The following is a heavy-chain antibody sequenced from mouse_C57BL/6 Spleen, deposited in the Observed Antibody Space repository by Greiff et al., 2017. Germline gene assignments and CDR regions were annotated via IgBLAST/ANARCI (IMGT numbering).Heavy chain of an antibody. Sequence: EVKLMESGGGLVKPGGSLKLSCAASGFTFSDYGMHWVRQAPEKGLEWVAYISSGSSTIYYADTVKGRFTISRDNAKNTLFLQMTSLRSEDTARYYCARRAWGSTVYFDYWGQGTTLTVSS. D-gene: IGHD2-1*01. J-gene: IGHJ2*01. CDR2: ISSGSSTI. V-gene: IGHV5-17*01. CDR1: GFTFSDYG. CDR3: ARRAWGSTVYFDY.